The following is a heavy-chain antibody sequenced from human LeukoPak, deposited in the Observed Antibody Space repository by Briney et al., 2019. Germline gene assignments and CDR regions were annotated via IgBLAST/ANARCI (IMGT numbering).Heavy chain of an antibody. D-gene: IGHD1-26*01. Sequence: GGSLRLSCAASGFTFSSYWMSWARQAPGKGLEWVSATSTSGGSAYYADSVKGRFTISRDNSKNTLYLQMDSLRADDTAVYYCARYSGSYYYPPAWDLWGQGTLVTVSS. CDR2: TSTSGGSA. CDR3: ARYSGSYYYPPAWDL. J-gene: IGHJ4*02. CDR1: GFTFSSYW. V-gene: IGHV3-23*01.